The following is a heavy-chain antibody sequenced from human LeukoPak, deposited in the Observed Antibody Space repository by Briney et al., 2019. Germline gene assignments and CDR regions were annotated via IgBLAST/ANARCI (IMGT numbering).Heavy chain of an antibody. CDR2: IKQDGSEK. CDR3: TKGNWGSPFDY. J-gene: IGHJ4*02. D-gene: IGHD7-27*01. V-gene: IGHV3-7*03. CDR1: GFTFSSYW. Sequence: GGSLRLSCAASGFTFSSYWMSWVRQAPGKGLEWVANIKQDGSEKYYVDSVKGRFTISRDNAKNSLYLQMNSLRAEDTALYYCTKGNWGSPFDYWGQGALVTVSS.